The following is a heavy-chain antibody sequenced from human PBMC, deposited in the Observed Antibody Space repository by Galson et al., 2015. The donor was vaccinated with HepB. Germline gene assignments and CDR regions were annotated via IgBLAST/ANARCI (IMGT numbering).Heavy chain of an antibody. CDR3: ARGGGFLEWLLYFDY. CDR2: INAGNGNT. CDR1: GYTFTSYA. J-gene: IGHJ4*02. D-gene: IGHD3-3*01. V-gene: IGHV1-3*01. Sequence: CKASGYTFTSYAMHWVRQAPGQRLEWMGWINAGNGNTKYSQKFQGRVTITRDTSASTAYMELSSLRSEDTAVYYCARGGGFLEWLLYFDYWGQGTLVTVSS.